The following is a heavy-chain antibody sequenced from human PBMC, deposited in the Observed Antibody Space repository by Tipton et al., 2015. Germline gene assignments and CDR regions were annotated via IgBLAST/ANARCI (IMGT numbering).Heavy chain of an antibody. CDR3: ARLDTVTTELDY. V-gene: IGHV4-38-2*01. CDR1: GYSISSGYY. Sequence: LRLSCDVSGYSISSGYYWGWIRQPPGKGLEWIGSIFHRGDTNYNPSLKSRVTISVDTSENQFSPKLSSVTAADTAVYYCARLDTVTTELDYWGQGTLVTVSS. CDR2: IFHRGDT. J-gene: IGHJ4*02. D-gene: IGHD4-17*01.